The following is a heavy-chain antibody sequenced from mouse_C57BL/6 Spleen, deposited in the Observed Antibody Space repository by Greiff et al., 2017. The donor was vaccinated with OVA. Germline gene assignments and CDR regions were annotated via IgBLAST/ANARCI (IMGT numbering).Heavy chain of an antibody. CDR2: IYPGDGDT. J-gene: IGHJ2*01. CDR1: GYAFSSYW. CDR3: ARYTTVVESFDY. V-gene: IGHV1-80*01. D-gene: IGHD1-1*01. Sequence: QVHVKQSGAELVKPGASVKISCKASGYAFSSYWMNWVKQRPGKGLEWIGQIYPGDGDTNYNGKFKGKATLTADKSSSTAYMQLSSLTSEDSAVYFCARYTTVVESFDYWGQGTTLTVSS.